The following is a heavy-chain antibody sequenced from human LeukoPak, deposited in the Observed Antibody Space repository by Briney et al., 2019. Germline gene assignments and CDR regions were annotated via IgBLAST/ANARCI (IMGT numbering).Heavy chain of an antibody. V-gene: IGHV3-74*01. CDR3: ARSRVEMATSLLDY. D-gene: IGHD5-24*01. CDR2: INSDGSTT. CDR1: GFTFSNYW. Sequence: GGSLRLSCAASGFTFSNYWMHWVRQAPGKGLVWVSRINSDGSTTTYADSVKGRFTISRDNAKNTLYLQMNSLRAEDTAVCYCARSRVEMATSLLDYWGQGTLVTVSS. J-gene: IGHJ4*02.